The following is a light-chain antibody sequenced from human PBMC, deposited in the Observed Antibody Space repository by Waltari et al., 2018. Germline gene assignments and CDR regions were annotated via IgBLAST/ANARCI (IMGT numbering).Light chain of an antibody. CDR2: DAS. V-gene: IGKV3-15*01. CDR3: QQYNNWPYT. CDR1: QTVSSN. Sequence: EIVMTQSPATLSVSPGERVTLSCRASQTVSSNLAWYQQKRGQAPRLLMSDASTRATGIPARFSGSGSGTEFTLTISSLQSEDFAVYYCQQYNNWPYTFGKGTKLVIK. J-gene: IGKJ2*01.